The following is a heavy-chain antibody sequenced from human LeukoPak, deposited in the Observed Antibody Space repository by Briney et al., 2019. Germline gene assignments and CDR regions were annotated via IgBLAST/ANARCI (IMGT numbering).Heavy chain of an antibody. CDR3: LKGASSTWYSNFDY. D-gene: IGHD6-13*01. Sequence: PGGSLRLSCSASGFTFSSYGMHWVRQAPGKGLEYVSAITSSGGSTYYADSVKGRFTISRDNSKNTLYLQMSSLRADDTAVYYCLKGASSTWYSNFDYWGQGTLVTVSS. CDR1: GFTFSSYG. J-gene: IGHJ4*02. CDR2: ITSSGGST. V-gene: IGHV3-64D*06.